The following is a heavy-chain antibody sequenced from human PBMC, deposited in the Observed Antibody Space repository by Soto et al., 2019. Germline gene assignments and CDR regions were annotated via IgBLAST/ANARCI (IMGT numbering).Heavy chain of an antibody. CDR2: IYYSRRT. J-gene: IGHJ3*02. Sequence: SETLSLTCTVSGGSISSSSYYWGWIRQPPGKGLEWIGSIYYSRRTYYNPPLKIRVAISVDTSKNQFSLKLSSVTAAFTAVYYCSRHHPRGSNIPDAFDIWGQGTMVTVSS. CDR1: GGSISSSSYY. V-gene: IGHV4-39*01. D-gene: IGHD2-2*01. CDR3: SRHHPRGSNIPDAFDI.